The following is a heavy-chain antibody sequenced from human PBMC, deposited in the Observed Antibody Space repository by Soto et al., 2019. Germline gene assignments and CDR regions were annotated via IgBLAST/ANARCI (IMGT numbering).Heavy chain of an antibody. CDR3: ARGLEYDFWSGYQVAFDY. V-gene: IGHV3-33*01. D-gene: IGHD3-3*01. J-gene: IGHJ4*02. Sequence: VQLVESGGGVVQPGRSLRLSCAASGFTFSSYGMHWVRQAPGKGLEWVAVIWYDGSNKYYADSVKGRFTISRDNSKNTLYLQMNSLRAEDTAVYYCARGLEYDFWSGYQVAFDYWGQGTLVTVSS. CDR2: IWYDGSNK. CDR1: GFTFSSYG.